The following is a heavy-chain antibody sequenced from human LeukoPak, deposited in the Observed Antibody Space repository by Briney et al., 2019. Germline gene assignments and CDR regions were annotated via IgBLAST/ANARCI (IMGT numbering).Heavy chain of an antibody. CDR1: GFTFSSYG. Sequence: GGSLRLSCAASGFTFSSYGMHWVRQAPGKWLEWVAVISYDGSNKYYADSVKGRFTISRDNSKNTLYLQMNSLRAEDTAVYYCAKDRRAGSYDYWGQGTLVTVSS. J-gene: IGHJ4*02. D-gene: IGHD3-10*01. CDR3: AKDRRAGSYDY. V-gene: IGHV3-30*18. CDR2: ISYDGSNK.